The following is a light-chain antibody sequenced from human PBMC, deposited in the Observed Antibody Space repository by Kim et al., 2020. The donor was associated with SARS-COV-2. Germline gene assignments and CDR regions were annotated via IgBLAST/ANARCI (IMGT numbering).Light chain of an antibody. CDR2: DAS. J-gene: IGKJ3*01. CDR1: QSVSSY. Sequence: SLSPGDRATLPCRASQSVSSYLAWYQQKPGQAPRLLIYDASNRATGITARFSGSGSGTDFTLTISSLEPEDFAVYYCQQRSNWPTFGPGTKVDIK. V-gene: IGKV3-11*01. CDR3: QQRSNWPT.